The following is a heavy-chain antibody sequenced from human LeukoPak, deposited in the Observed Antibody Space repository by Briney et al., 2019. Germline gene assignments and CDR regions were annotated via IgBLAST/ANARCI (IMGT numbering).Heavy chain of an antibody. V-gene: IGHV4-59*01. J-gene: IGHJ4*02. D-gene: IGHD3-10*01. CDR2: IYYSGST. CDR1: GGSFSGYY. Sequence: PSETLSLTCAVYGGSFSGYYWSWIRQPPGKGLEWIGYIYYSGSTNYNPSLKSRVTISVDTSKNQFSLKLSSVTAADTAVYYCASFGAARFDYWGQGTLVTVSS. CDR3: ASFGAARFDY.